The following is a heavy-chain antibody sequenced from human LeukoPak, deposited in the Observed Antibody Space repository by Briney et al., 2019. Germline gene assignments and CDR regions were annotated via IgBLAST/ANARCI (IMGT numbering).Heavy chain of an antibody. CDR3: ATKTSYGDRYFDY. Sequence: GGSLRLSCAASGFSFSSYAMSWIRQAPGKGLEWLSAISGTTGTTFYADSVKGQFTISRDNSKSTLFLQMNSLRAEDTAVYYCATKTSYGDRYFDYWGQGTLVTVSS. V-gene: IGHV3-23*01. J-gene: IGHJ4*02. D-gene: IGHD4-17*01. CDR1: GFSFSSYA. CDR2: ISGTTGTT.